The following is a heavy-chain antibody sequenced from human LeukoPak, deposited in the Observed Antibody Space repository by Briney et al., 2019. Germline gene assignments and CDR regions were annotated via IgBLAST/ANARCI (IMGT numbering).Heavy chain of an antibody. D-gene: IGHD3-16*01. CDR1: GFTFSSYS. CDR2: ISSGSSYI. CDR3: ARDKGGIGHYFDY. J-gene: IGHJ4*02. Sequence: GGSLRLSCAASGFTFSSYSMNWVRQAPGKGLEWVSSISSGSSYIYYAGSVKGRFTISRDNAKNSLYLQMNSLRAEDTAVYYCARDKGGIGHYFDYWGQGTLVTVSS. V-gene: IGHV3-21*01.